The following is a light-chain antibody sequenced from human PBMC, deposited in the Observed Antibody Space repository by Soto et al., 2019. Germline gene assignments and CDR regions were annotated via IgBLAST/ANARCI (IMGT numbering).Light chain of an antibody. CDR3: HQYDHWPRT. CDR2: SAS. CDR1: QSVSSN. J-gene: IGKJ1*01. V-gene: IGKV3-15*01. Sequence: ETVMTQSPATLSVSPGERATLSCRASQSVSSNLAWFQQKPGQAPRLLIYSASTRAPGIPGRFSGSASGTEFTLTISSLQSEDFAIYYCHQYDHWPRTFGQGTKVEIK.